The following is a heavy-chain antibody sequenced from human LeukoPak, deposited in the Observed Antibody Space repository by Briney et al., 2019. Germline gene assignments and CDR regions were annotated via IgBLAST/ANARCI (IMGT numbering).Heavy chain of an antibody. V-gene: IGHV1-2*02. J-gene: IGHJ6*03. CDR2: INPNSGGT. Sequence: ASVKVPCKASGYTFTGYYMHWVRQAPGQGLEWMGWINPNSGGTNYAQKFQGRVTMTRDTSISTAYMGLSRLRSDDTAVYYCARSGGYCSGGSCYAPAMDYYYYMDVWGKGTTVTISS. CDR1: GYTFTGYY. D-gene: IGHD2-15*01. CDR3: ARSGGYCSGGSCYAPAMDYYYYMDV.